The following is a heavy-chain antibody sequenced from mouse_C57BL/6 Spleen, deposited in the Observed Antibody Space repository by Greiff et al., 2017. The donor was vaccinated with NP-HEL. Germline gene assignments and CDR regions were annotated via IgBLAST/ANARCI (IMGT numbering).Heavy chain of an antibody. CDR2: INYDGSST. CDR1: GFTFSDYY. V-gene: IGHV5-16*01. Sequence: EVQLVESEGGLVQPGSSMKLSCTASGFTFSDYYMAWVRQVPEKGLEWVANINYDGSSTYYLDSLKSRFIISRDNAKNILYLQMSSLKSEDTATYYCARDGHYGSSHWYFDVWGTGTTVTVSS. D-gene: IGHD1-1*01. CDR3: ARDGHYGSSHWYFDV. J-gene: IGHJ1*03.